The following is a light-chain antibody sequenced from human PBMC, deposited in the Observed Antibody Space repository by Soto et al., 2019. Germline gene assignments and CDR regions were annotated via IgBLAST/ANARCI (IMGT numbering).Light chain of an antibody. CDR2: AAS. V-gene: IGKV1-12*01. CDR1: LCISSW. CDR3: QQANSFPLT. J-gene: IGKJ4*01. Sequence: DLHVSQSLSSVSVSLTVNFIRTCRGFLCISSWLDWYQHKPGKAPKLLIYAASSLQSGVPSRFSGSGSGTDFTLTISSLQNEDFATYYCQQANSFPLTFGGGTKVDIK.